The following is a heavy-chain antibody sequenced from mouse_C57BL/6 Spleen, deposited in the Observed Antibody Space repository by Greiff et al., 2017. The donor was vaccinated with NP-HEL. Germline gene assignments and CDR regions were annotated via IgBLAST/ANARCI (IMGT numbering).Heavy chain of an antibody. J-gene: IGHJ2*01. V-gene: IGHV1-64*01. CDR3: ARIYYDYDGIDY. D-gene: IGHD2-4*01. Sequence: QVQLQQPGAELVKPGASVKLSCKASGYTFTSYWMHWVKQRPGQGLEWIGMIHPNSGSTNYNEKFKSKATLTVDKSSSTAYMHLSSLTSEDAAVYYCARIYYDYDGIDYWGQGTTLTVSS. CDR1: GYTFTSYW. CDR2: IHPNSGST.